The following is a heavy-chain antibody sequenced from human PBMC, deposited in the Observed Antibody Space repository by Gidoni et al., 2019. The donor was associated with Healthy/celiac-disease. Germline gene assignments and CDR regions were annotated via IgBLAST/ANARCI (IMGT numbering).Heavy chain of an antibody. J-gene: IGHJ4*02. CDR1: GYTFTRYG. CDR2: ISAYNGNK. D-gene: IGHD6-13*01. V-gene: IGHV1-18*01. Sequence: QVQLVPSGAEVKKPGASVKVSCKASGYTFTRYGISWGRQAPGQGFEWMGWISAYNGNKNYAQKLQGRVTMTTDTSTSTAYMELRSLRSDDTAVYYCARVWAAAGTLSADYWGQGTLVTVSS. CDR3: ARVWAAAGTLSADY.